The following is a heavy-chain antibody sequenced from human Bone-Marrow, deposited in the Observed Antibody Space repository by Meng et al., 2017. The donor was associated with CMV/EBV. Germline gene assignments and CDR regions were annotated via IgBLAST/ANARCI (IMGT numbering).Heavy chain of an antibody. V-gene: IGHV3-7*01. CDR2: IKQDGSEK. CDR1: GFTFSSYW. J-gene: IGHJ3*02. Sequence: GESLKISCAASGFTFSSYWMSWVRQAPGKGLEWVANIKQDGSEKYYVDSVKGRFTISRDNAKNSLYLQMNSLGAEDTAVYYCARGHRDDAFDIWGQGTMVTVSS. CDR3: ARGHRDDAFDI.